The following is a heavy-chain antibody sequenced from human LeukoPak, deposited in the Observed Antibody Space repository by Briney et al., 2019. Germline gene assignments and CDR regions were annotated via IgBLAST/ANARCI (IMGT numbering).Heavy chain of an antibody. D-gene: IGHD3-10*01. V-gene: IGHV1-18*01. Sequence: ASVKVSCKASGYTFTSFGISWVRQAPGQGLEWMGWISAYNANTNFAQNLQGRVTMTTDTSTSTAYMELRSLRSDDTAVYYCAKGPSPYYYGSDDYYYYMDVWGKGTTVTISS. J-gene: IGHJ6*03. CDR3: AKGPSPYYYGSDDYYYYMDV. CDR1: GYTFTSFG. CDR2: ISAYNANT.